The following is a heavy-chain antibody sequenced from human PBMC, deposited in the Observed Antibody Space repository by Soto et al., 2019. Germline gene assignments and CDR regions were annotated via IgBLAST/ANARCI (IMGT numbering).Heavy chain of an antibody. CDR3: ARSYYDLWSGSHYYYMDV. J-gene: IGHJ6*03. CDR2: ISNTGST. D-gene: IGHD3-3*01. Sequence: SETLSLTCTVSGDSIRSHHWSWIRQPPGKGLEWVGYISNTGSTNYNPSLKSRLTISVDTSKNLFSLNLSSVTAADTAVYYCARSYYDLWSGSHYYYMDVWGKGTTVTVSS. CDR1: GDSIRSHH. V-gene: IGHV4-59*08.